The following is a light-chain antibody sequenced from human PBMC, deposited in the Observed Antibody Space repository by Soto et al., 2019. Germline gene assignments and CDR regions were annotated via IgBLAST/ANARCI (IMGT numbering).Light chain of an antibody. CDR2: VAS. Sequence: DIQMTQSTSSVSASVGDRVTITCRASQDISSWLAWYQQKPGKAPNLLIYVASSLQSGVQSRFSGSGSGTDFTLTISSLQPEDFATYYCQQANSFPLTFGGGTKVEIK. J-gene: IGKJ4*01. CDR3: QQANSFPLT. V-gene: IGKV1-12*01. CDR1: QDISSW.